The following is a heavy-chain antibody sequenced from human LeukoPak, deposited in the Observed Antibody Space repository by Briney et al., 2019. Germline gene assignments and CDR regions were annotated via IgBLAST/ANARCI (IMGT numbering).Heavy chain of an antibody. CDR2: INHSGST. Sequence: SETLSLTCAVYGGSFSGYYWSWIRQPPGKGLEWIGEINHSGSTNYNPSLKSRVTISVDTSKNQFSLKLSSVTAADTAVYYCAKAAGTYYYDSSGSPDAFDIWGQGTMVTVSS. CDR3: AKAAGTYYYDSSGSPDAFDI. CDR1: GGSFSGYY. V-gene: IGHV4-34*01. D-gene: IGHD3-22*01. J-gene: IGHJ3*02.